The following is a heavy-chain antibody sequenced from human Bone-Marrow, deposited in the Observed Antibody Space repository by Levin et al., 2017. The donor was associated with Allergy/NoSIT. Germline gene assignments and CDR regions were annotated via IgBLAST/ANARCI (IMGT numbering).Heavy chain of an antibody. CDR1: GYSFTSYW. J-gene: IGHJ4*02. V-gene: IGHV5-51*01. D-gene: IGHD4-17*01. CDR2: IYPGDSDT. Sequence: GESLKISCKGSGYSFTSYWIGWVRQMPGKGLEWMGIIYPGDSDTRYSPSFQGQVTISADKSISTAYLQWSSLKASDTAMYYCARRSPPHGDDLAVDFDYWGQGTLVTVSS. CDR3: ARRSPPHGDDLAVDFDY.